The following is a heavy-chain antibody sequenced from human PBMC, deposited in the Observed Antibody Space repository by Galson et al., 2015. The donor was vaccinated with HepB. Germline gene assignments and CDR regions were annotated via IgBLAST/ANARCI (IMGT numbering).Heavy chain of an antibody. Sequence: SLRLSCAASGFTFDDHGMSWVRQAPGKGLEWVSGINWNGGSTGYADSVKGRFTISRDNAKNSLYLQMNSLRAEDTALYHCARAVLSSSSWYSGGYWGQGTLVTVSS. CDR1: GFTFDDHG. CDR3: ARAVLSSSSWYSGGY. CDR2: INWNGGST. D-gene: IGHD6-13*01. V-gene: IGHV3-20*01. J-gene: IGHJ4*02.